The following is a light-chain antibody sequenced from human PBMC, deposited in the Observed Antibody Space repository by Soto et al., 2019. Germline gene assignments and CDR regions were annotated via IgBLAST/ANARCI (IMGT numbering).Light chain of an antibody. CDR3: QQYGSSQIT. V-gene: IGKV3-20*01. CDR1: QSVRSRF. Sequence: EIVLTQSPGTLSLSPGEGATVSCRASQSVRSRFLAWYQQKPGQAPRLLIYDASRRAPGIPDRLSGSGSGTDFTLTISRLEPEDFAVVYCQQYGSSQITFGQGTRLEI. CDR2: DAS. J-gene: IGKJ5*01.